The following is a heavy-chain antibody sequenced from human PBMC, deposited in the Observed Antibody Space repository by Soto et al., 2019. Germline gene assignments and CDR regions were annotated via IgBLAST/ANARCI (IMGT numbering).Heavy chain of an antibody. J-gene: IGHJ3*02. Sequence: SGPTLVNPTQTLTLTFTFSGFSVSTIGVGVGWIRQPPGKALEWLALIYWNDDKRYSPSLKSRLTITKDTSKNQVVLTMTNMDPVDTATYYCAHIQGTYYYHSRGYSDSFDIWRQGTMV. V-gene: IGHV2-5*01. CDR3: AHIQGTYYYHSRGYSDSFDI. CDR1: GFSVSTIGVG. D-gene: IGHD3-22*01. CDR2: IYWNDDK.